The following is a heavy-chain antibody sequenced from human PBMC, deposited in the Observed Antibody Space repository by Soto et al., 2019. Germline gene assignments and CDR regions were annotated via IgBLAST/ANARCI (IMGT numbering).Heavy chain of an antibody. CDR2: IYSSGST. D-gene: IGHD2-15*01. J-gene: IGHJ5*02. Sequence: QLQLQESGPGLVKPSETLSLTCTVSGGSISSSSYYWGWIRQPPGKGLEWIGSIYSSGSTYYNPSLKSRVTISVDTSKNQFSLKLSSVTAADTAVYYCARHYCSGGSCRGWFDPWGQGTLVTVSS. CDR1: GGSISSSSYY. CDR3: ARHYCSGGSCRGWFDP. V-gene: IGHV4-39*01.